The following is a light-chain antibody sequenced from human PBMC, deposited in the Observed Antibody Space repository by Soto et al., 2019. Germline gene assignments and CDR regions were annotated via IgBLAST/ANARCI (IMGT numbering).Light chain of an antibody. CDR2: DVS. Sequence: QSVLTQPASVSGSPGQSITISCTGTSSDVGGYKYVSWYQQHPGKAPKLMIYDVSNRPSGVSDRFSDSKSGNTASLTISGLQSEDEADYYCDSYTSSSSYVFGTGTKLTVL. CDR3: DSYTSSSSYV. J-gene: IGLJ1*01. V-gene: IGLV2-14*01. CDR1: SSDVGGYKY.